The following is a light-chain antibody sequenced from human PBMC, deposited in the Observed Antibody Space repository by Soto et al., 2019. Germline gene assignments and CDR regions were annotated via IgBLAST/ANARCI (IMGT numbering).Light chain of an antibody. CDR1: QSVTSN. J-gene: IGKJ1*01. CDR3: QQYENWAPRT. CDR2: GSS. V-gene: IGKV3-15*01. Sequence: EIVMTQSPSTLAVSPGERATLSCRASQSVTSNLAWYQQKPGQAPRLLFYGSSTKATGIPARFSGSGSGTEFTLTISSLQSEDFAVYYCQQYENWAPRTFGQGTKV.